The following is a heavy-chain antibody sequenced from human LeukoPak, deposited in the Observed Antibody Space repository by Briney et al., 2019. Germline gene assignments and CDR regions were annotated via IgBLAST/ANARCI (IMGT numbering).Heavy chain of an antibody. Sequence: GGSLRLSCAMSGFTFANNAMTWVRQAPGKGLEWVSTIGGGDVEIHYADSVKGRFTISRDNSKNTLYLQMNSLRAEDTAVYYCGRGHRFCSRGNCNSPVDYWGQGTLVTVSS. J-gene: IGHJ4*02. CDR2: IGGGDVEI. CDR1: GFTFANNA. D-gene: IGHD2-15*01. CDR3: GRGHRFCSRGNCNSPVDY. V-gene: IGHV3-23*01.